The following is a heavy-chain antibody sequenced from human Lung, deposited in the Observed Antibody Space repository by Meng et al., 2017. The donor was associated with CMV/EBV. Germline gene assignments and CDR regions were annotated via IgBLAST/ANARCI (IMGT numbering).Heavy chain of an antibody. CDR1: GFTFSSYW. Sequence: GGSXRLXCVASGFTFSSYWMHWVRQAPGKGLVWVSRIKSDGSSSAYADSVRGRFTISRDNAKNTLYLQMNSLRADDTAVYYCARENYRQYYYYGMDVWGQGXTVTVSS. V-gene: IGHV3-74*01. D-gene: IGHD1-7*01. CDR2: IKSDGSSS. CDR3: ARENYRQYYYYGMDV. J-gene: IGHJ6*02.